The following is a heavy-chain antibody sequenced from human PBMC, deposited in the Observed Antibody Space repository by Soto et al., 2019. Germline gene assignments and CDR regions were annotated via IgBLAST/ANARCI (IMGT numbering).Heavy chain of an antibody. Sequence: QLQLQESGPGLVKPSETLSLTCTVSGGSISSSSYYWGWIRQPPGKGLEWIGSIYYSGSTYYNPSLKSRVTISVDTSKNQFSLKLSSVTAADTAVYYCFIREPQNNWFDPWGQGTLVTVSS. J-gene: IGHJ5*02. CDR3: FIREPQNNWFDP. CDR2: IYYSGST. V-gene: IGHV4-39*01. CDR1: GGSISSSSYY.